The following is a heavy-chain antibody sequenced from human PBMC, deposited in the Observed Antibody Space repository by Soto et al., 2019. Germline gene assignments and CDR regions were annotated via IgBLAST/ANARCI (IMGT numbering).Heavy chain of an antibody. CDR2: IIPIFGTA. Sequence: QVQLVQSGAEVKKPGSSVKVSCKASGGTFSSYAISWVRQAPGQGLEWMGGIIPIFGTANYAQKFQGRVTITADKYTSTAYMELSSLRSEDTAVSYCAREGSLLGYCSSTSCYRYGMDVWGQGTTVTVSS. CDR1: GGTFSSYA. J-gene: IGHJ6*02. V-gene: IGHV1-69*06. D-gene: IGHD2-2*01. CDR3: AREGSLLGYCSSTSCYRYGMDV.